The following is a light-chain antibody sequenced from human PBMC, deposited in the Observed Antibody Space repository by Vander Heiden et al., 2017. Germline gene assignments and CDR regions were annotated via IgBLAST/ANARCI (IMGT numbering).Light chain of an antibody. V-gene: IGLV2-23*02. Sequence: HSSLTPPAPVPASPGPSVTISCTGTSRDGGSYNLVSWYQQHPGKAPKLMIFEVLKRPSGVSARCSGSKSGNTASLTISGLQAEDEADYYCCSYAGTSTPYVFGTGTKVTVL. CDR3: CSYAGTSTPYV. J-gene: IGLJ1*01. CDR1: SRDGGSYNL. CDR2: EVL.